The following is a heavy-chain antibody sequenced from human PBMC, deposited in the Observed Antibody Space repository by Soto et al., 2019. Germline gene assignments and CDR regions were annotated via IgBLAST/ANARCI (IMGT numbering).Heavy chain of an antibody. D-gene: IGHD6-19*01. CDR2: ISSSSSYT. V-gene: IGHV3-11*06. CDR1: GFTFSDYY. J-gene: IGHJ4*02. CDR3: ARTMYSSGWYEAVDY. Sequence: KAGGSLRLSCAASGFTFSDYYISWIRQAPGKGLEWVSYISSSSSYTNYADSVKGRFTISRDNAKNSLYLQMNSLRAEDAAVYYCARTMYSSGWYEAVDYWGQGTPVTVSS.